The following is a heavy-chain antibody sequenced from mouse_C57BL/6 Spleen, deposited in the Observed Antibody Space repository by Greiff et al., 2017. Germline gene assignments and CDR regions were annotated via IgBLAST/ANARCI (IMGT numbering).Heavy chain of an antibody. CDR1: GYTFTSYW. D-gene: IGHD2-2*01. Sequence: QVQLQQPGAELVRPGSSVKLSCKASGYTFTSYWMDWVKQRPGQGLEWIGNIYPSDSETHYNQKFKDKATLTVDKSSSPAYMQLSSLTSEDSAVYYCARGGMVTTPYAMDYWGQGTSVTVSS. J-gene: IGHJ4*01. V-gene: IGHV1-61*01. CDR3: ARGGMVTTPYAMDY. CDR2: IYPSDSET.